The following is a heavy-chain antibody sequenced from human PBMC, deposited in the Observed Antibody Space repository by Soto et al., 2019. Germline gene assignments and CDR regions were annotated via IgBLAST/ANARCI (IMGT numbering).Heavy chain of an antibody. CDR1: GGSISSYY. V-gene: IGHV4-59*01. Sequence: SETLSLTCTVSGGSISSYYWSWIRQPPGKGLEWIGYIYYSGSTNYNPSLKSRVTISVDTSKNQFSLKLSSVTAADTAVYYCARDAAYYDILTGYSPHGMDVWGQGTTVTVS. D-gene: IGHD3-9*01. J-gene: IGHJ6*02. CDR3: ARDAAYYDILTGYSPHGMDV. CDR2: IYYSGST.